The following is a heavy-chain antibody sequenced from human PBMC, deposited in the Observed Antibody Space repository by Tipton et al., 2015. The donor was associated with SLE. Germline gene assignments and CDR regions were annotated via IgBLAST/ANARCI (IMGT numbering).Heavy chain of an antibody. D-gene: IGHD4-17*01. CDR2: IYYDGNT. V-gene: IGHV4-39*02. CDR1: GASIGSSSSS. Sequence: TLSLTCIVSGASIGSSSSSWAWIRQSPNKGLEWIGNIYYDGNTYYNPSLKSRVTISADTSKNVFSLRLSSVTAADTSVYYCAGLYGDYDSDYWGQGTLVTVSS. CDR3: AGLYGDYDSDY. J-gene: IGHJ4*02.